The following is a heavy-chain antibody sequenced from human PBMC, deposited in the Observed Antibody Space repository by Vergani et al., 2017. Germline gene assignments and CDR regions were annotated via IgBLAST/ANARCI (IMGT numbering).Heavy chain of an antibody. CDR3: AHRNIVVVPAAGPGGFDP. J-gene: IGHJ5*02. V-gene: IGHV2-5*01. CDR2: IYWNDDK. CDR1: GFSLSTSGVG. D-gene: IGHD2-2*01. Sequence: QIPLKESGPTLVKPTQTLTLTCTFSGFSLSTSGVGVGWIRQPPGKALEWLALIYWNDDKRYSPSLKSRLTITKDTSKNQVVRTMTNMDPVDTATYYCAHRNIVVVPAAGPGGFDPWGQGTLVTVSS.